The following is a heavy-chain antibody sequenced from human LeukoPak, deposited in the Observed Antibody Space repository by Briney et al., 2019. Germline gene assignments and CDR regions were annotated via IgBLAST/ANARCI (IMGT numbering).Heavy chain of an antibody. Sequence: PGGSLRLSCAASGFTFSSYWMHWVRQAPGKGLVWVSRINTDGSSTSYADSVKGRFTISRDNAKNTLYLQMNSLRAGDTAVYYCARGGGSGWPNWFDPWGQGTLITVSS. J-gene: IGHJ5*02. CDR1: GFTFSSYW. CDR3: ARGGGSGWPNWFDP. CDR2: INTDGSST. D-gene: IGHD6-19*01. V-gene: IGHV3-74*01.